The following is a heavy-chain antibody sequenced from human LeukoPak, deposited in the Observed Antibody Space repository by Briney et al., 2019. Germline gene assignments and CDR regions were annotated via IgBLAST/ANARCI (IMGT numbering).Heavy chain of an antibody. V-gene: IGHV4-30-4*01. CDR1: GGSISSGDYY. CDR2: IYYSGST. Sequence: MPSETLSLTCTVSGGSISSGDYYWSWIRQPPGKGLEWIGYIYYSGSTYYNPSLKSRVTISVDTSKNQFSLKLSPVTAADTAVYYCARDAIYFGAFDIWGQGTMVTVSS. J-gene: IGHJ3*02. CDR3: ARDAIYFGAFDI. D-gene: IGHD2/OR15-2a*01.